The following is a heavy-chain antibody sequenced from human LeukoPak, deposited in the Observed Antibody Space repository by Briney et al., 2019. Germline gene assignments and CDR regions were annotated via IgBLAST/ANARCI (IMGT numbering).Heavy chain of an antibody. V-gene: IGHV3-9*01. D-gene: IGHD3-10*01. J-gene: IGHJ4*02. CDR3: VRGKSPYYSAVNEFFPY. CDR1: GFTFQNYD. CDR2: ITWDGTDV. Sequence: GGSLRLSCVSSGFTFQNYDMQWVRQPPGKALEWVSGITWDGTDVQYADSVRGRFTISRDNARNVLYLQMTNLRDDETAFYYCVRGKSPYYSAVNEFFPYWGQGALVSVSS.